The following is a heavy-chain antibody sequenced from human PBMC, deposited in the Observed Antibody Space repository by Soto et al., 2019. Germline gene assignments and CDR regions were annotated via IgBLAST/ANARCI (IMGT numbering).Heavy chain of an antibody. CDR2: IYWNDDK. J-gene: IGHJ4*02. V-gene: IGHV2-5*01. CDR1: GFSLSTSGVG. Sequence: SGPTQVLPRNPLTLTCPFSGFSLSTSGVGVGWIRQPPGKALEWLALIYWNDDKRYSPSLKSRLTITKDTSKNQVVLTMTNMDPMDTATYYCAHTSRGWGDSPPTGFDYWGQGTLVTVSS. CDR3: AHTSRGWGDSPPTGFDY. D-gene: IGHD2-21*02.